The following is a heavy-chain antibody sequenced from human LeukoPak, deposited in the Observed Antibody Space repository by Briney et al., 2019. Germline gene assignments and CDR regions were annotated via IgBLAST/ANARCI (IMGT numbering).Heavy chain of an antibody. CDR1: GFTISNNY. D-gene: IGHD3-10*01. CDR3: TKDPGYGLGIDFGDF. Sequence: GGSLRLSCAASGFTISNNYMSWVRQAPGRGPEWVSVIHSGGTTHYADSVKGRFTISRDNSNNILFLQMDSLRADDTAVYHCTKDPGYGLGIDFGDFWGQGIPVTVSS. CDR2: IHSGGTT. J-gene: IGHJ4*02. V-gene: IGHV3-66*01.